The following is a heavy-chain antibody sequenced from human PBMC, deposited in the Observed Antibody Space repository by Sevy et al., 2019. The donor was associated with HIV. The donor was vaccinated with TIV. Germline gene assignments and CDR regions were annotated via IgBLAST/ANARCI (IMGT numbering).Heavy chain of an antibody. CDR1: EFTFSSYA. D-gene: IGHD1-26*01. Sequence: GGSLRLSCAASEFTFSSYAMSWVRQAPVKGLEWVSSISGSGDSTYYADSVKGRFTISRDNFKNTLYLRMNSLRAEDTAVYYCAQDRGRNAVGATQGFDPWGRGTLVTVSS. CDR3: AQDRGRNAVGATQGFDP. J-gene: IGHJ5*02. CDR2: ISGSGDST. V-gene: IGHV3-23*01.